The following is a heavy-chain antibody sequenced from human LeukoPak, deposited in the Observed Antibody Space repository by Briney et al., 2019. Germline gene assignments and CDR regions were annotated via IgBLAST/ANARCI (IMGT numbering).Heavy chain of an antibody. Sequence: GGSLRLSCAASGFTFSSYSMNWVRQAPGKGLEWVSYISSSSSTIYYADSVKGRFTISRDNAKNSLYLQMNSLRAEDTAVYYCGRAPTYYYYYMDVWGKGTTVTVSS. J-gene: IGHJ6*03. CDR1: GFTFSSYS. V-gene: IGHV3-48*04. CDR3: GRAPTYYYYYMDV. CDR2: ISSSSSTI.